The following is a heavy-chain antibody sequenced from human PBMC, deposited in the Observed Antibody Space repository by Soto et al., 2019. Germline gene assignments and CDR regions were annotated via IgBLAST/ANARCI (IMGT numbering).Heavy chain of an antibody. Sequence: PXGSLRLSCVGSGVTFSNYGMRWVRQPPGKGLEWVALISDDGDKRYYADSVRGRLIISRDNSKDTLYLQMNSLGPDDTAVYFCAKARVRIVGANSFDYWGQGSPVTVSS. CDR1: GVTFSNYG. D-gene: IGHD1-26*01. CDR3: AKARVRIVGANSFDY. J-gene: IGHJ4*02. V-gene: IGHV3-30*18. CDR2: ISDDGDKR.